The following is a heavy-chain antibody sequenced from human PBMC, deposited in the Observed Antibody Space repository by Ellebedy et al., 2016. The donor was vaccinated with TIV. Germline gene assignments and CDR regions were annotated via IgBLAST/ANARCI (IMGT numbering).Heavy chain of an antibody. CDR2: IYPGGSDT. V-gene: IGHV5-51*01. CDR1: GYIFTSYW. J-gene: IGHJ4*02. D-gene: IGHD2-15*01. CDR3: ARLGCSGGGCYHFDC. Sequence: GESLKISCKGSGYIFTSYWIGWVRQMPGKGLDWVGIIYPGGSDTRYSPSFRGQVTMSADKSISTAYLQWSSLKASDTAMYSCARLGCSGGGCYHFDCWGQGTLVTVSS.